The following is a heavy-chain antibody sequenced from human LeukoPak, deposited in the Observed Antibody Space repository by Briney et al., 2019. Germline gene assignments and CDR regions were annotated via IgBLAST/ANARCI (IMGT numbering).Heavy chain of an antibody. J-gene: IGHJ4*02. CDR3: ARTYCSGGSCHFDY. CDR1: GGSISSYY. D-gene: IGHD2-15*01. V-gene: IGHV4-59*08. Sequence: SETLSLTRTVSGGSISSYYWSWIRQPPGRGLEWIGYIYYSGNTDSNPSLKSRVTIPVDTSKNQFSLKLSSVTAADTAVYYCARTYCSGGSCHFDYWGQGTLVTVSS. CDR2: IYYSGNT.